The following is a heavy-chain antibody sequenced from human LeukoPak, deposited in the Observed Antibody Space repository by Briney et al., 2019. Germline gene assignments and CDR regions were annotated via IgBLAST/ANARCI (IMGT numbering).Heavy chain of an antibody. J-gene: IGHJ6*03. Sequence: GGSLRLSCAASGFTFSSHWMHWVRQAPGKGLEWVSLISGDGGSTYYADSVKGRFTISRDNSKNSLYLQMNSLRTEDTALYYCAKGQKSYYYYMDVWGKGTTVTVSS. CDR2: ISGDGGST. CDR3: AKGQKSYYYYMDV. CDR1: GFTFSSHW. V-gene: IGHV3-43*02.